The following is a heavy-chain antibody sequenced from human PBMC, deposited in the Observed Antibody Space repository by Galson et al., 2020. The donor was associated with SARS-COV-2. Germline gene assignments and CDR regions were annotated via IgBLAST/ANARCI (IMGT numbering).Heavy chain of an antibody. J-gene: IGHJ6*02. V-gene: IGHV3-30*18. CDR2: ISYDGSNK. CDR3: AKGYDCGSGLYDYYYYGMDV. CDR1: GFTFSSYA. Sequence: GESLKLSCAASGFTFSSYAMHWVRQAPGKGLEWVAVISYDGSNKYYADSVKGRFTISRDNSKNTLYLQMNSLRAEDTAVYYCAKGYDCGSGLYDYYYYGMDVWGQGTTVTVSS. D-gene: IGHD3-3*01.